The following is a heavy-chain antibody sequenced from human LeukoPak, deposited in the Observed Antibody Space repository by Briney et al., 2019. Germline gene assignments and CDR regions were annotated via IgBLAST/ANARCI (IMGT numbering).Heavy chain of an antibody. Sequence: GGSLRLSCAASGFTFSTYSMNWVRQAPGKGLEWVSYISSSSSTIYYADSVKGRFTISRDNAKNSLYLQMNSLRAEDTAVYYCARDRVGATDYFDYWGQGTLVTVSS. CDR3: ARDRVGATDYFDY. CDR2: ISSSSSTI. D-gene: IGHD1-26*01. J-gene: IGHJ4*02. CDR1: GFTFSTYS. V-gene: IGHV3-48*01.